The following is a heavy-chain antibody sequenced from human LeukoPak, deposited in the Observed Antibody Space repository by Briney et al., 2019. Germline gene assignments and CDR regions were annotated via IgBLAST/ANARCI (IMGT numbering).Heavy chain of an antibody. CDR1: GDSFSSHY. Sequence: SETLSLTCAVSGDSFSSHYWTWIRQSPGTGLEWLGYISHIGRTNYNPSLKSRVTISIDTSKNQFSLKLRSVTAADTAVYYCARDLVTVTKGFDIWGQGTMVSVSS. CDR3: ARDLVTVTKGFDI. V-gene: IGHV4-59*11. CDR2: ISHIGRT. D-gene: IGHD4-17*01. J-gene: IGHJ3*02.